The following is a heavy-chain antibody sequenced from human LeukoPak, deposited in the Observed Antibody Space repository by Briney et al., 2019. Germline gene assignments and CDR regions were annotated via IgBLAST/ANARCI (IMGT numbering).Heavy chain of an antibody. D-gene: IGHD1/OR15-1a*01. V-gene: IGHV4-34*01. Sequence: PSETLSLTCAVYGGSFSGYYWSWIRQPPGKGLEWIGEINHSGSTNYNPSLKSRVTISVDTSKNQFSLKLSSVTAADTAVYYCARGFWGNWNTYYYYMDVWGKGTLVTVSS. CDR3: ARGFWGNWNTYYYYMDV. CDR2: INHSGST. J-gene: IGHJ6*03. CDR1: GGSFSGYY.